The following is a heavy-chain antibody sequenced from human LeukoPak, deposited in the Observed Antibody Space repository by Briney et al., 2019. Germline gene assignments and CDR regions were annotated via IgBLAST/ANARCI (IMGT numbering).Heavy chain of an antibody. J-gene: IGHJ4*02. V-gene: IGHV4-39*01. D-gene: IGHD3-10*01. Sequence: SETLSLTCAVSGGSISSNSYYWGWIRQPPGKGLEWIGSIYYSGSTYYNPSLKSRVTISVDTSKNQFSLKLSSVTAANTAVYYCARTRYYYNSRSYGAPYYFDYWGQGTLVTVSS. CDR2: IYYSGST. CDR3: ARTRYYYNSRSYGAPYYFDY. CDR1: GGSISSNSYY.